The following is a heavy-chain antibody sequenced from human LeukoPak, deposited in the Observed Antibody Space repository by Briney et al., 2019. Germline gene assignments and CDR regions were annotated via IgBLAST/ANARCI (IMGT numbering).Heavy chain of an antibody. Sequence: SETLSLTCSVYGGSFSSYYWSWIRQPPGKGLEWIGEINHSGSTNYNPSLKSRVTISVDTSKNQFSLELSSVTAADTAVYYCARTDCAGECYSGGGASDIWGQGTMVTVSS. CDR3: ARTDCAGECYSGGGASDI. J-gene: IGHJ3*02. V-gene: IGHV4-34*01. CDR1: GGSFSSYY. CDR2: INHSGST. D-gene: IGHD2-21*01.